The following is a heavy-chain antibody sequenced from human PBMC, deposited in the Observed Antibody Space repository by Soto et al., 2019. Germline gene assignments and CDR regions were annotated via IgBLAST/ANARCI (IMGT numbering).Heavy chain of an antibody. Sequence: SETLSLTCTVSGGSISSYYWSWIRQPPGKGLEWIGYIYYSGSTNYNPSLKSRVTISVDTSKNQFSLKLSSVTAADTAVYYCARAIPYSSSVIDYWGQGTLVTVSS. CDR2: IYYSGST. CDR3: ARAIPYSSSVIDY. CDR1: GGSISSYY. V-gene: IGHV4-59*01. D-gene: IGHD6-6*01. J-gene: IGHJ4*02.